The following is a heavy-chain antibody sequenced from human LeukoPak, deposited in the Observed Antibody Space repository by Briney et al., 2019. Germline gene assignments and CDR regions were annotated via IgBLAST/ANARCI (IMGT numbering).Heavy chain of an antibody. CDR1: GDSTNTYG. CDR2: NSPYSAYT. Sequence: GASVKVSCKASGDSTNTYGVAWVRQAPGQGLEWIGWNSPYSAYTKYADALQGRVTMTTDTSTTTSYMELRSLRSDDTAVYFCANVAKGRYFFYYMDAWGKGTTVTVS. CDR3: ANVAKGRYFFYYMDA. J-gene: IGHJ6*03. V-gene: IGHV1-18*04.